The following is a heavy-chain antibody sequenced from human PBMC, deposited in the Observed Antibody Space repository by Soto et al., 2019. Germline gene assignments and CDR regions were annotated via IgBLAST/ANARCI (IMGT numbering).Heavy chain of an antibody. CDR2: IYYSRGT. D-gene: IGHD3-16*01. CDR3: ARVGELQLRYYFDY. J-gene: IGHJ4*02. V-gene: IGHV4-31*03. CDR1: GGSISSGGYY. Sequence: SETLSLTCTVSGGSISSGGYYWIWIRQHPGKGVEWIEYIYYSRGTYNNPPLKSRVNISVDTSKIRFSLKLSCVTAADRAVYYCARVGELQLRYYFDYWGQGTLVTVSS.